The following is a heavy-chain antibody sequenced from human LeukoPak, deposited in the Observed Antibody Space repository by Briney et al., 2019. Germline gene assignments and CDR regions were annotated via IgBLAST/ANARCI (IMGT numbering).Heavy chain of an antibody. V-gene: IGHV3-7*01. CDR2: LEPSGNER. J-gene: IGHJ4*02. CDR1: GSTIGSHF. CDR3: ARLGATSSGKYYFDY. D-gene: IGHD6-25*01. Sequence: GGSLRLSCAVSGSTIGSHFMGWVLHLPGKGLQCVAILEPSGNERNYVDSVKGRFSISRDNAQNSLSLQMNSLSADDTAVYYCARLGATSSGKYYFDYWGQGTLFTVSS.